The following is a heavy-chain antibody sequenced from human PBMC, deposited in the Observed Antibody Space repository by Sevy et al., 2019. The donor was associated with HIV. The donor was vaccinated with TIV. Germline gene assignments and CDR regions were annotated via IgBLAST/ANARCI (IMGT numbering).Heavy chain of an antibody. D-gene: IGHD1-26*01. CDR2: IYYSGTT. Sequence: SETLSLTCTVSGGSVSSDTYYWSWIRQPPGKGLECIGYIYYSGTTNYNPSLKSRVTISVDTSKNQFSLKLTSVTAADMALYYCARVGGLTDYGMDVWGQGTTVIVSS. J-gene: IGHJ6*02. CDR3: ARVGGLTDYGMDV. CDR1: GGSVSSDTYY. V-gene: IGHV4-61*01.